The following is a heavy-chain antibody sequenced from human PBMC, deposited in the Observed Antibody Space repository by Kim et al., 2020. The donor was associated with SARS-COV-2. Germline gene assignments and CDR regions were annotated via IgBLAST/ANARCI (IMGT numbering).Heavy chain of an antibody. J-gene: IGHJ6*03. V-gene: IGHV1-3*01. CDR3: ARGRHSGKIYYYYMDV. Sequence: ASVKVSCKASGYTFTSYAMHWVRQAPGQRLEWMGWINAGNGNTKYSQKFQGRVTITRDTSASTAYMELSSLRSEDTAVYYCARGRHSGKIYYYYMDVWGKGTTVTVSS. CDR2: INAGNGNT. CDR1: GYTFTSYA.